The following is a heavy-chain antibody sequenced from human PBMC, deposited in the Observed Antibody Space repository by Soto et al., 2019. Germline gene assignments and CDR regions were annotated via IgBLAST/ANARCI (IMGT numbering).Heavy chain of an antibody. Sequence: GGSLRLSCAATGFTFNIHAMSWVRQAPGKGLEWVSTIGSTDIFYADSVKGRFTISRDNSNNILFLQLSSLRADDTAVYFCAKDHFEGNGVFDGFDVWGRGTMVTVSS. J-gene: IGHJ3*01. D-gene: IGHD2-8*01. CDR1: GFTFNIHA. CDR2: IGSTDI. V-gene: IGHV3-23*01. CDR3: AKDHFEGNGVFDGFDV.